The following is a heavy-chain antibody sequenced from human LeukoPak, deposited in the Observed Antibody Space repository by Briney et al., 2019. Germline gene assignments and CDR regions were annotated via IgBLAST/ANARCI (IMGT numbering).Heavy chain of an antibody. CDR1: GFTFSSYA. D-gene: IGHD6-13*01. CDR3: ARVAEAAAFDY. J-gene: IGHJ4*02. V-gene: IGHV3-23*01. CDR2: ISGSGGST. Sequence: GGSLRLSCAASGFTFSSYAMSWGRQAPGKGLEWVSAISGSGGSTYYADSVKGRFTISRDNAKNSLYLQMNSLRADDTAVYYCARVAEAAAFDYWGQGTMVTVSS.